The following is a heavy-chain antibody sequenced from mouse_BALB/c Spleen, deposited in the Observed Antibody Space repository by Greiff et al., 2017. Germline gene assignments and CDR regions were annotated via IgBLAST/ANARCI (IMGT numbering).Heavy chain of an antibody. J-gene: IGHJ4*01. D-gene: IGHD2-4*01. V-gene: IGHV5-6-5*01. Sequence: EVKLVESGGGLVKPGGSLKLSCAASGFTFSSYAMSWVRQTPEKRLEWVASISSGGSTYYPDSVKGRFTISRDNARNILYLQMSSLRSEDTAMYYCARGRVITTTSYAMDYWGQGTSVTVSS. CDR2: ISSGGST. CDR3: ARGRVITTTSYAMDY. CDR1: GFTFSSYA.